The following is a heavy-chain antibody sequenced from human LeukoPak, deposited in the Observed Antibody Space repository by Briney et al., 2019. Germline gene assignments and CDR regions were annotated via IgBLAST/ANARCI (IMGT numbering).Heavy chain of an antibody. D-gene: IGHD3-3*01. V-gene: IGHV1-2*06. J-gene: IGHJ6*02. Sequence: AASVTVSCKASGYTFTVYYMHWVRQAPGQGLEWMGRINPNSGGTNYAQKFQGRVTMTRDTSISTAYMELSRLRSDDTAVYYCASDLEEDYVFDVWGQGTTVTVSS. CDR2: INPNSGGT. CDR3: ASDLEEDYVFDV. CDR1: GYTFTVYY.